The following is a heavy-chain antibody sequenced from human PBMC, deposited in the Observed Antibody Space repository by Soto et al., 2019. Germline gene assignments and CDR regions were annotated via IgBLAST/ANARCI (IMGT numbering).Heavy chain of an antibody. CDR2: IYSGGST. V-gene: IGHV3-53*01. CDR3: AKSGGNGWFADAFDV. Sequence: GGSLILSCAGSGCIVSSYYMSWVRQAPGKGLEWISVIYSGGSTYYADSVKGRFTISRDNSENTLYLQLNSLRAEDTAVYYCAKSGGNGWFADAFDVWGQGTMVTVSS. D-gene: IGHD6-19*01. CDR1: GCIVSSYY. J-gene: IGHJ3*01.